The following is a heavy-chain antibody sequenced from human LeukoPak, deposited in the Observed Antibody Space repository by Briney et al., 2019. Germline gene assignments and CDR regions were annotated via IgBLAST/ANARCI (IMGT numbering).Heavy chain of an antibody. J-gene: IGHJ4*02. CDR2: ISGSGGST. Sequence: PGGSLRLSCAASGFTFSSYAMSWVRQAPGKGLEWVSAISGSGGSTYYADSVKGRFTISRDNSKNTLYLQMNSLRAEDTAVYYCAKPPAWGTVTTNGYWGQGTLVTVSS. D-gene: IGHD4-17*01. V-gene: IGHV3-23*01. CDR3: AKPPAWGTVTTNGY. CDR1: GFTFSSYA.